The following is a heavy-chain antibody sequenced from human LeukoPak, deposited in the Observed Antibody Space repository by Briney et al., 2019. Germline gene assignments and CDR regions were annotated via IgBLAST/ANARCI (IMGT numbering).Heavy chain of an antibody. J-gene: IGHJ4*02. D-gene: IGHD5-12*01. CDR3: ARHSGNSGSYYFDY. V-gene: IGHV3-53*01. CDR2: IYGGGST. CDR1: GFTVSSNS. Sequence: PGGSLRLSCAASGFTVSSNSVSWVRQAPGKGLEWVSLIYGGGSTYYADSVKGRFTISRDNSKNTLYFQMNSLRPEDTAVYYCARHSGNSGSYYFDYWGQGTLVTVSS.